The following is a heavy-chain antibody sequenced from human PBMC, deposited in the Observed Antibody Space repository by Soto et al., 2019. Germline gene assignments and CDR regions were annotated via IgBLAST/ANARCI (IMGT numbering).Heavy chain of an antibody. CDR3: ASSNYDSPIPLYY. J-gene: IGHJ4*02. V-gene: IGHV4-59*01. Sequence: PSETLSLTCTVSGCSISRYYWSWIRQPPGKGLEWIGYIYYSERTNYNPSHKSRVNISVDKSKNQFSQKMSYVTSADTAVYYCASSNYDSPIPLYYWGQGTLVTVS. D-gene: IGHD3-22*01. CDR2: IYYSERT. CDR1: GCSISRYY.